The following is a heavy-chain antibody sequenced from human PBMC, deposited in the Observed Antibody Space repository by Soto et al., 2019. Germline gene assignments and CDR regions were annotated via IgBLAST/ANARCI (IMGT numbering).Heavy chain of an antibody. CDR1: GFTFSDYY. J-gene: IGHJ4*02. V-gene: IGHV3-11*01. CDR3: ARGWGPRRDIVVVPAAPDY. Sequence: GGSLRLSCAASGFTFSDYYMSWIRQAPGKGLEWVSYISSSGSTIYYVDFVKGRFTISRDNAKNSLYLQMNSLRAEDTAVYYCARGWGPRRDIVVVPAAPDYWGQGTLVTVSS. CDR2: ISSSGSTI. D-gene: IGHD2-2*01.